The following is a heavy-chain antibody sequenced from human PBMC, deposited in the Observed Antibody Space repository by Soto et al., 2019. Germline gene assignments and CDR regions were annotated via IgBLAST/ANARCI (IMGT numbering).Heavy chain of an antibody. CDR3: AKGLVVVVAATPKYYYYYMDV. CDR2: ISGSGGST. Sequence: GSLRLSCAASGFTFSSYAMSWVRQAPGKGLEWVSAISGSGGSTYYADSVKGRFTISRDNSKNTLYLQMNSLRAEDTAVYYCAKGLVVVVAATPKYYYYYMDVWGKGTTVTVSS. CDR1: GFTFSSYA. D-gene: IGHD2-15*01. J-gene: IGHJ6*03. V-gene: IGHV3-23*01.